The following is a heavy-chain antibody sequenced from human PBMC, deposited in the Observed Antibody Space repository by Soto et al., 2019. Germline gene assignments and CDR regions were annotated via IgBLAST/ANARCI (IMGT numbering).Heavy chain of an antibody. CDR1: GFTFSNFV. CDR2: IGGTSGST. D-gene: IGHD7-27*01. CDR3: AKRRGDGYFDL. Sequence: EVQLLESGGGLVQPGGSLRLPCAASGFTFSNFVMSWVRRAPGKGLEWVSAIGGTSGSTYYADSVKGRFTISRDNSKNTLSLQMSRLRAEDTAVYYCAKRRGDGYFDLWGRGTLVTVSS. J-gene: IGHJ2*01. V-gene: IGHV3-23*01.